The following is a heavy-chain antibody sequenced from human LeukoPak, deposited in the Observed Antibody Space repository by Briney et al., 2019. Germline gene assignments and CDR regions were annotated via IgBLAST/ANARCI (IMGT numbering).Heavy chain of an antibody. V-gene: IGHV4-39*07. CDR3: ARVGGRRTVVKDAFFY. CDR2: IYYSGST. Sequence: SETLSLTCTVSGGSISSSSYYWGWIRQPPGKGLEWIGSIYYSGSTYYNPSLKSRVTISVDTSKNQFSLKLSSVTAADTAVYYCARVGGRRTVVKDAFFYWGQGTLVTVSS. J-gene: IGHJ4*02. CDR1: GGSISSSSYY. D-gene: IGHD4-23*01.